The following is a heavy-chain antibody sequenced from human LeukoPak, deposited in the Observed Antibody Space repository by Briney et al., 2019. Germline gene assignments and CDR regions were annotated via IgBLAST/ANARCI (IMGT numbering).Heavy chain of an antibody. CDR1: GFTVSSAY. D-gene: IGHD6-19*01. J-gene: IGHJ4*02. V-gene: IGHV3-53*01. CDR2: IYSDGNT. CDR3: ARAPSGWFFDS. Sequence: GGSLKLSCAASGFTVSSAYISWVRQAPGKGLEWLSAIYSDGNTYYADSGKGRFSIFRDNAKNMLYLQMNSLRADDTAVYYCARAPSGWFFDSWGQGTLVTVSS.